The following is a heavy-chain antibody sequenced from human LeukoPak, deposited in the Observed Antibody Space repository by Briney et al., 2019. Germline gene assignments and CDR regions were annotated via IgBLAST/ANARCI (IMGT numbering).Heavy chain of an antibody. CDR3: AKANVVAAMADWFDP. CDR1: GFTFSSYA. J-gene: IGHJ5*02. D-gene: IGHD2-15*01. Sequence: GGSLRLSCAASGFTFSSYAMSWVRQAPGKGLEWVSAISGSGGSTYYADSVKGRFTISRDNSKNTLYQQMNSLRAEDTAVYYCAKANVVAAMADWFDPWGQGTLVTVSS. V-gene: IGHV3-23*01. CDR2: ISGSGGST.